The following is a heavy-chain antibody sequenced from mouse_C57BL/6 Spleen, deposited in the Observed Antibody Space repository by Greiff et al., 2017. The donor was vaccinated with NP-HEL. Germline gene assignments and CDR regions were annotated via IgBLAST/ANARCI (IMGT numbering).Heavy chain of an antibody. V-gene: IGHV1-82*01. J-gene: IGHJ3*01. D-gene: IGHD2-5*01. CDR3: ARENYSNFAWFAY. Sequence: VQLQQSGPELVKPGASVKISCKASGYAFSSSWMNWVKQRPGKGLEWIGRIYPGDGDTNYNGKFKGKATLTADKSSSTAYMQLSSLTSEDSAVYFCARENYSNFAWFAYWGQGTLVTVSA. CDR2: IYPGDGDT. CDR1: GYAFSSSW.